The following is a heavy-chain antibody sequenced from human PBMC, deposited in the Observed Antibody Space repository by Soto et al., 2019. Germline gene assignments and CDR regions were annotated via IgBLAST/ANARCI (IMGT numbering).Heavy chain of an antibody. CDR3: AIDTRTDGSGSDN. J-gene: IGHJ4*02. Sequence: GESLKISCKGFGYSFSSHWILWVRQMPVKGLEFMGGIDPIYSYLNYGPAFQGHVTISSYNSFSTSYLQLSSLKASDSAMYYCAIDTRTDGSGSDNWGQGTQVTVSA. D-gene: IGHD3-22*01. V-gene: IGHV5-10-1*01. CDR2: IDPIYSYL. CDR1: GYSFSSHW.